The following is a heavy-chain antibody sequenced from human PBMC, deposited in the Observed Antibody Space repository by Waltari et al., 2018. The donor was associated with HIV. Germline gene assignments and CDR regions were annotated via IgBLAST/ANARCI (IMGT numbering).Heavy chain of an antibody. D-gene: IGHD2-15*01. Sequence: EVQLVESGGRLVQPGGSLRLSCTASGFAFRTYSFNWVRQPPGKGLEWISYMSCRGYTVYYAGSVKGRITISRDNAKKSLYLQMNSLRPEDTAVYDCASPAQAEGYWGQGTLVTVSS. V-gene: IGHV3-48*01. J-gene: IGHJ4*02. CDR2: MSCRGYTV. CDR3: ASPAQAEGY. CDR1: GFAFRTYS.